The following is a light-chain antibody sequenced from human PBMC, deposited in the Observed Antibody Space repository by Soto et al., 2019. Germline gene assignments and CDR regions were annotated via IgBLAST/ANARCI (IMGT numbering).Light chain of an antibody. V-gene: IGKV3-20*01. CDR3: QQYGSSPLIT. J-gene: IGKJ5*01. CDR2: AAS. CDR1: QSVTSSY. Sequence: EIVLTQSPGTLSLSPGERATLSCRASQSVTSSYLAWYQQKPGQAPRLLIYAASSRASAIPDRFSGSGSGTDFTLTISRLEPEDFAVYYCQQYGSSPLITFGQGTRLEI.